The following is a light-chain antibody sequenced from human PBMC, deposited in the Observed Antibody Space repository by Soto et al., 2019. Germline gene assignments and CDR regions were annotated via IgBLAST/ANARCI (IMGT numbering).Light chain of an antibody. J-gene: IGKJ4*01. CDR2: GAS. V-gene: IGKV3-20*01. Sequence: EIVLTQSPGTLSLSPGERATLSCRASQSVSSSYLAWYQQKPGQAPRLLIYGASSRATGIPDRFSGSGSGTDFTLTISRLEPEDFAVYYCQQYSSSVTFGGGTKVEI. CDR1: QSVSSSY. CDR3: QQYSSSVT.